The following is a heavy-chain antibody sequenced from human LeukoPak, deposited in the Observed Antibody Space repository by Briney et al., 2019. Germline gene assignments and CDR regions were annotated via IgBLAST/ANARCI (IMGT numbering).Heavy chain of an antibody. Sequence: PGGSLRLSCAAYGFTVSSNYMSWVRQAPGKGLEWVSVIYSGGSTYYADSVKGRFTISRDNSKNTLYLQMNSLRAEDTAVYYCARDSSSWRQDFDYWGQGTLVTVSS. D-gene: IGHD6-13*01. CDR1: GFTVSSNY. CDR3: ARDSSSWRQDFDY. CDR2: IYSGGST. V-gene: IGHV3-66*02. J-gene: IGHJ4*02.